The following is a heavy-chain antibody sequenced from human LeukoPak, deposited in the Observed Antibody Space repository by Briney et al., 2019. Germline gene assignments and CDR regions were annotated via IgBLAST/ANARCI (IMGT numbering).Heavy chain of an antibody. V-gene: IGHV3-30*04. CDR1: GFTFSSYS. D-gene: IGHD5-18*01. CDR3: ARDGYGGDAFDI. CDR2: ISHDGSNK. J-gene: IGHJ3*02. Sequence: GRSLRLSCAASGFTFSSYSMHWVRQAPGKGLEWVAVISHDGSNKYYADSVKGRFTISRDNSKNTLYLQMNSLRAEDTAVYYCARDGYGGDAFDIWGQGTMVTVSS.